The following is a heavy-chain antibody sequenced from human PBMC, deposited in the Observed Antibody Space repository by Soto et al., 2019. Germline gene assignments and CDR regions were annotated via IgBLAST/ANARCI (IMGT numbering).Heavy chain of an antibody. CDR2: IDLSESYT. CDR3: ATQGLTTYYFGY. J-gene: IGHJ4*02. V-gene: IGHV5-10-1*03. Sequence: EVQLVQSGAEVKKSGESLRISCKVSGYSFASQWISWVRQVPGKGQAWMGRIDLSESYTTYNPSFQGHVTFSADKSITTAYLQWRSLEASDTAIYYCATQGLTTYYFGYWGQGTLVTVSS. CDR1: GYSFASQW.